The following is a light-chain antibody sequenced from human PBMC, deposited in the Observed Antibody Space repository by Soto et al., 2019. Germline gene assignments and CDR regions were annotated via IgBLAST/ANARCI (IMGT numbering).Light chain of an antibody. CDR3: QQYNNWPFT. CDR2: GAS. Sequence: EIVLTQSPGTLSLSPGERATLSCRASQNVGSNYLAWYQQRPDQAPRLLIYGASTRATGIPARFSGSGSGTEFTLTISSLQSEDFAVYYCQQYNNWPFTFGGGTKVEIK. V-gene: IGKV3-15*01. J-gene: IGKJ4*01. CDR1: QNVGSN.